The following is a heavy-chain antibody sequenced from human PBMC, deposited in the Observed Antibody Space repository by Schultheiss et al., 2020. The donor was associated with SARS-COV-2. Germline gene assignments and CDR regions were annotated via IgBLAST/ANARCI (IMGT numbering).Heavy chain of an antibody. V-gene: IGHV4-34*01. CDR2: INHSGST. CDR1: GGSFSGYY. D-gene: IGHD5-18*01. J-gene: IGHJ4*02. CDR3: ARRGYSYGPAFDY. Sequence: SETLSLTCAVYGGSFSGYYWSWIRQPPGKGLEWIGEINHSGSTNYNPSLKSRVTISVDTSKNQFSLKLSSVTAADTAVYYCARRGYSYGPAFDYWGQGTLVTVSS.